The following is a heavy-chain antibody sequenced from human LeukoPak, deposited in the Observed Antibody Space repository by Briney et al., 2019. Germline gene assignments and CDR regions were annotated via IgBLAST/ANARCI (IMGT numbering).Heavy chain of an antibody. V-gene: IGHV3-23*01. CDR1: GFTFSSYA. CDR3: AKGNYYDSSGYGSYYFDY. J-gene: IGHJ4*02. CDR2: ISGSGGST. Sequence: GGSLRLSCAASGFTFSSYAMSWVRQAPGKGPEWVSAISGSGGSTYYADSVKGRFTISRDNSKNTLYLQMNSLRAEDTAVYYCAKGNYYDSSGYGSYYFDYWGQGTLVTVSS. D-gene: IGHD3-22*01.